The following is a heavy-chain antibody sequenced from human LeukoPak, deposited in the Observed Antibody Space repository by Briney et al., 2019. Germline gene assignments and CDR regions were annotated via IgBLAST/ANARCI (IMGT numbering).Heavy chain of an antibody. V-gene: IGHV4-34*01. CDR3: ARAGGHYDILTGYYHY. D-gene: IGHD3-9*01. CDR1: GGSFSGYY. J-gene: IGHJ4*02. CDR2: INHSGST. Sequence: SETLSLTCAVYGGSFSGYYWSWIRQPPGKGLEWIGEINHSGSTNYNPSLKSRVTISVDTSKNQFSLKLSSVTAADTAVYYCARAGGHYDILTGYYHYWGQRTLVTVSP.